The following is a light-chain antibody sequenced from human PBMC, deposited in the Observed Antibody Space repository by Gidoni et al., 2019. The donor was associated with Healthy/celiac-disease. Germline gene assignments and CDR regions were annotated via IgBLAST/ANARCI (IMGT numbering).Light chain of an antibody. V-gene: IGKV3-20*01. Sequence: EIVLMQSPGTLSLSPGERATLSCRASQSVSSSYLAWYQQKPGQAPRLLIYGASSRATGIPDRFSGSGSGTDFTLTISRLEPEDFAVYYCQQYGSSLTTFGGGTKVEIK. CDR3: QQYGSSLTT. CDR2: GAS. CDR1: QSVSSSY. J-gene: IGKJ4*01.